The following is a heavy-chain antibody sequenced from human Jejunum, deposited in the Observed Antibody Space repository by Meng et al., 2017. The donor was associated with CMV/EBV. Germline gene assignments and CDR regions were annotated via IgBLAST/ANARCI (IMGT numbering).Heavy chain of an antibody. CDR2: SYHSGGA. Sequence: GGASSSPNWWTWGRQSAGRGLEWSGESYHSGGAKYNPSLRSRVTMSVDKSKNQFSLTLNSVTAADTAVYYCAVQVPVDSYYYYAFHIWGQGTLVTVSS. V-gene: IGHV4/OR15-8*01. J-gene: IGHJ3*02. CDR1: GGASSSPNW. D-gene: IGHD3-22*01. CDR3: AVQVPVDSYYYYAFHI.